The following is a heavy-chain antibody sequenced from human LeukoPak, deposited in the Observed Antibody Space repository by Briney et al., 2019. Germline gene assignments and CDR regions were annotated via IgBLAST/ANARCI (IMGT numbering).Heavy chain of an antibody. CDR1: GFTFSSYA. D-gene: IGHD3-10*01. CDR2: ISGSGGST. Sequence: GGSLRLSCAASGFTFSSYAMSWVRQAPGRGLEWVSAISGSGGSTYYADSVKGRFTISRDNSKNTLYLQMNSLRAEDTAVYYCAKDKGYYGSGSYYNLPLPSAPGDYWGQGTLDTVSS. J-gene: IGHJ4*02. V-gene: IGHV3-23*01. CDR3: AKDKGYYGSGSYYNLPLPSAPGDY.